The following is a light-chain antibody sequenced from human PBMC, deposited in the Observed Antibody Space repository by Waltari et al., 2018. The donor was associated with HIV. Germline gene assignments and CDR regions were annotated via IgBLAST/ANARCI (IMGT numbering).Light chain of an antibody. CDR1: SSDVGGYNY. CDR3: SSYAGSSTFVI. Sequence: QSALTQPASVSGSPGQSITISCTGTSSDVGGYNYVSWYQQHPGKAPKLRIYEVSNRPAGVSNRFSGSKSGKTASLTVSGLRAEDEADYYCSSYAGSSTFVIFGGGTKLTVL. CDR2: EVS. J-gene: IGLJ2*01. V-gene: IGLV2-23*02.